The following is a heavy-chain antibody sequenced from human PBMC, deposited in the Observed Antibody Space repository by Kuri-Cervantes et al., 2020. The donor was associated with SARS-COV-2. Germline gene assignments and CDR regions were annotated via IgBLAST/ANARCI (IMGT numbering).Heavy chain of an antibody. CDR1: GFTLSSHS. V-gene: IGHV3-21*04. Sequence: GGSLRLSCAASGFTLSSHSVNWVRQAPGKGLEWVSSIGSRSSSTYYSDSVRGRFTISRDNAKNSLYLQMNSLRAEDTAVYYCAKSGEDRYYYYYYMDVWGKGTTVTVSS. CDR2: IGSRSSST. CDR3: AKSGEDRYYYYYYMDV. D-gene: IGHD1-26*01. J-gene: IGHJ6*03.